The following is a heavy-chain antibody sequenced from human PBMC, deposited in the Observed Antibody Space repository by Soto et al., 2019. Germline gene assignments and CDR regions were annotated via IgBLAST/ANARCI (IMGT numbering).Heavy chain of an antibody. Sequence: NPSETRSLTCTVSGGSISSSSYYWGWIRQPPGKGLEWIGSIYYSGSTYYNPSLKSRVTISVDTSKNQFSLKLSSVAAADTAVYYCARHRYYDFWSGYYNYYYYGMDVWGQGTTVTVSS. CDR3: ARHRYYDFWSGYYNYYYYGMDV. CDR1: GGSISSSSYY. V-gene: IGHV4-39*01. D-gene: IGHD3-3*01. CDR2: IYYSGST. J-gene: IGHJ6*02.